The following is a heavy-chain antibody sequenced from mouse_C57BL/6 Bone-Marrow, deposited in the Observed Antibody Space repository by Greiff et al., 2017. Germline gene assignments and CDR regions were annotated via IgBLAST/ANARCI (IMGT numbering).Heavy chain of an antibody. CDR2: ISDGGSYT. CDR3: ARESPPFAY. J-gene: IGHJ3*01. CDR1: GFTFSSYA. Sequence: EVKLVESGGGLVKPGGSLKLSCAASGFTFSSYAMSWVRQTPEKRLEWVATISDGGSYTYYPDNVKGRFTISRDNAKNNLYLQMSHLKSEDTAMYYCARESPPFAYWGQGTLVTVSA. V-gene: IGHV5-4*01.